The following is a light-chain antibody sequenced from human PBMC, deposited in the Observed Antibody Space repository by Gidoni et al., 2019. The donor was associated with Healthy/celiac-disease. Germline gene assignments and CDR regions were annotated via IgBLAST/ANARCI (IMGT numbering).Light chain of an antibody. CDR3: SSYTSISTYV. V-gene: IGLV2-14*01. CDR1: SSYVGGYNY. Sequence: QSPLTHPASAAGPPGQSSTISCTGTSSYVGGYNYVSWYQQHPGKAPKLMIYEVSHRPSGVSNRFSGSKSGNTASLTISGLQAEDEADYYCSSYTSISTYVFGTGTKVTVL. CDR2: EVS. J-gene: IGLJ1*01.